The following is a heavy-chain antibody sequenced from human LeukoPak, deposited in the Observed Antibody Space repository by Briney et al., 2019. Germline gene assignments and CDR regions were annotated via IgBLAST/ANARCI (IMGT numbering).Heavy chain of an antibody. CDR2: IYYSGST. J-gene: IGHJ3*02. D-gene: IGHD1-26*01. CDR3: AGDSTLGYIGAFDI. CDR1: GGSISSYY. Sequence: SETLSLTCTVSGGSISSYYWSWIRQPPGKGLEWIGYIYYSGSTNYNPSLKSRVTISVDTSKNQFSLKLSSVTAADTAVYYCAGDSTLGYIGAFDIWGQGTMVTVSS. V-gene: IGHV4-59*01.